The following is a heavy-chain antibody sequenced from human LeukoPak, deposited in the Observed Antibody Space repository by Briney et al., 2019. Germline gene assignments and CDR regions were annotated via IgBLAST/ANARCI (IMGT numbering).Heavy chain of an antibody. D-gene: IGHD1-1*01. CDR2: IYYSGST. Sequence: SETLSLTCTVSGGSISSYYWNWIRQPPGKGLEWIGYIYYSGSTNYNPSLKSRVTISVDTSKNQFSLKLSSVTAAGTAVYYCARSKSPRERYAFDPWGQGTLVTVSS. CDR1: GGSISSYY. J-gene: IGHJ5*02. CDR3: ARSKSPRERYAFDP. V-gene: IGHV4-59*01.